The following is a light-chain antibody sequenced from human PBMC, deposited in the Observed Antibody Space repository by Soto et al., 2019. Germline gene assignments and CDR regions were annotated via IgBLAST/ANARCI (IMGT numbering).Light chain of an antibody. CDR1: QSVSGY. CDR3: QQRSNWPST. Sequence: EIVLTQSPATLSLSPGNRATLSCRASQSVSGYLAWYQQKPGQAPRLLIYDASNRATGIPARFSGSGSGTDFTLTITSLEHDDFAVDYCQQRSNWPSTFGGGTKVEI. J-gene: IGKJ4*01. V-gene: IGKV3-11*01. CDR2: DAS.